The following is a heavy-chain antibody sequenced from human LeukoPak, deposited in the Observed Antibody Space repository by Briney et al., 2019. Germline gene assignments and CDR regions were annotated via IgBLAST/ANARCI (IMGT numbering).Heavy chain of an antibody. CDR2: IWYDGSNK. Sequence: GRSLRLSCAASGFTFSSYGMHWVRQAPGKGLEWVAVIWYDGSNKYYADSVKGRFTISRDNSKNTLYLQMNSLRAEDTAVYYCARDGGLDYGDVQFDYWGQGTLVTVSS. J-gene: IGHJ4*02. CDR1: GFTFSSYG. CDR3: ARDGGLDYGDVQFDY. D-gene: IGHD4-17*01. V-gene: IGHV3-33*01.